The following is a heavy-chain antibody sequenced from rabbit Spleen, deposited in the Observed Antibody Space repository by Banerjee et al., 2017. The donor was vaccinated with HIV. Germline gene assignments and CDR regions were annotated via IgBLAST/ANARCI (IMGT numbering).Heavy chain of an antibody. V-gene: IGHV1S45*01. CDR1: GFSFSSSYW. Sequence: QEQLEESGGDLVKPEGSLTLTCTASGFSFSSSYWMCWVRQAPGKGLELIACIRAGSTDTPYYASWAKGRFTISKTSSTTVTLQMTSLTAADTATYFCARDLASVVGWNFNLWGPGTLVTVS. D-gene: IGHD3-1*01. J-gene: IGHJ4*01. CDR2: IRAGSTDTP. CDR3: ARDLASVVGWNFNL.